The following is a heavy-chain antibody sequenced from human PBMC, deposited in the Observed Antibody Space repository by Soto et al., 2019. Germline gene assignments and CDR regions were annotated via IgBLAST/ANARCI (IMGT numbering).Heavy chain of an antibody. CDR1: GFSFSSYS. V-gene: IGHV3-48*02. D-gene: IGHD5-12*01. CDR2: ISPTGDTT. CDR3: ARVDGPTVDTMYFDD. J-gene: IGHJ4*02. Sequence: GGSLRLSCAASGFSFSSYSMNWVRQAPGKGLEWVSYISPTGDTTQYADSVKGRFTLSRDNARNLLHLQMDSLRDEDTAVYYCARVDGPTVDTMYFDDWGQGTPVTVSS.